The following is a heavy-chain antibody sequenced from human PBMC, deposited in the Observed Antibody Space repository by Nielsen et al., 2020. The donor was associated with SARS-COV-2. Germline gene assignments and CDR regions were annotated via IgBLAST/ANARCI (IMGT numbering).Heavy chain of an antibody. J-gene: IGHJ4*02. CDR1: GFTFSSYA. V-gene: IGHV3-30*04. CDR2: ISYDGSNK. D-gene: IGHD2-2*01. CDR3: ARDNQLLYSDY. Sequence: LSLTCAASGFTFSSYAMSWVRQAPGKGLEWVAVISYDGSNKYYADSVKGRFTISRDNSKNTLYLQMNSLRAEDTAVYYCARDNQLLYSDYWGQGTLVTVSS.